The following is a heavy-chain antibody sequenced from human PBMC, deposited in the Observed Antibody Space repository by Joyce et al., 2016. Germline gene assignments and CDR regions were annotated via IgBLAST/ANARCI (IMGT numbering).Heavy chain of an antibody. CDR2: IKQDGSEK. D-gene: IGHD3-10*01. Sequence: EVQLVESGGGLVQPGGSLRLSCAASGFTLSWYWMTWVRQAQGKGLEWVANIKQDGSEKYYVDSVKGRFTISRDNAKNSLYLQMNSLRAEDTAVYSCARVRDYYGSGSQPLDNWGQGTLVTVSS. CDR3: ARVRDYYGSGSQPLDN. J-gene: IGHJ4*02. V-gene: IGHV3-7*01. CDR1: GFTLSWYW.